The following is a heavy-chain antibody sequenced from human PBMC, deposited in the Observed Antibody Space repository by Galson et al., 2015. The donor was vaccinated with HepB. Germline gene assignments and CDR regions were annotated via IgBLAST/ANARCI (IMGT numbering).Heavy chain of an antibody. J-gene: IGHJ4*02. V-gene: IGHV5-51*01. Sequence: QSGAEVKKPGESLKISCKGSGYSFTSYWIGWVRQMPGKGLEWMGIIHPGDSDTRYSPSFQGQVTMSVDKSISTAHLQWSSLKASDTAMYYCARQRSSSPNDCDYGGQGTLVTVSS. CDR2: IHPGDSDT. CDR1: GYSFTSYW. CDR3: ARQRSSSPNDCDY.